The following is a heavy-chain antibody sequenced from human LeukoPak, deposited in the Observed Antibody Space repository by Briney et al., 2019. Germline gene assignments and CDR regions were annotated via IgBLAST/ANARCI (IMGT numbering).Heavy chain of an antibody. J-gene: IGHJ4*02. D-gene: IGHD3-22*01. V-gene: IGHV1-69*04. Sequence: SVKVSCKPSGGTFSSYAISWVRQAPGQGLEWMGRIIPILGIGNYAQKFQGRVTITADKSTSTAYMELSSLRSEDTAVYYCARSRGHYYDSSGYYFDYWGQGTLVTVSS. CDR2: IIPILGIG. CDR3: ARSRGHYYDSSGYYFDY. CDR1: GGTFSSYA.